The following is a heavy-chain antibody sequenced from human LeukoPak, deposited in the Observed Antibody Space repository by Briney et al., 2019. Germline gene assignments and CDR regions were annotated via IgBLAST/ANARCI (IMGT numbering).Heavy chain of an antibody. CDR1: GFTFSTYS. V-gene: IGHV3-48*01. Sequence: GGSLRLSCAASGFTFSTYSMNWVRQAPGKGLEWVSYISGTSSLIYYADSVKGRFTISRDNSKNTLYLQMNSLRAEDTAVYYCAREGNDYGWFDPWGQGTLVTVSS. CDR2: ISGTSSLI. CDR3: AREGNDYGWFDP. J-gene: IGHJ5*02. D-gene: IGHD4-17*01.